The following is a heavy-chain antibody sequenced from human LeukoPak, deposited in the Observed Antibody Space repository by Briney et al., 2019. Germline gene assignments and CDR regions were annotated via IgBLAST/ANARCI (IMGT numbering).Heavy chain of an antibody. D-gene: IGHD2-2*01. Sequence: GESLKISCKGSGYSFTSYWIGWVRQMPGKGLEWMGIIYPGDSDTRYSPSFQGQVTNSADKSISTAYLQWSSLKASDTAMYYCARRKGCSSTSCYGMDVWGQGTTVTVSS. CDR2: IYPGDSDT. CDR3: ARRKGCSSTSCYGMDV. V-gene: IGHV5-51*01. J-gene: IGHJ6*02. CDR1: GYSFTSYW.